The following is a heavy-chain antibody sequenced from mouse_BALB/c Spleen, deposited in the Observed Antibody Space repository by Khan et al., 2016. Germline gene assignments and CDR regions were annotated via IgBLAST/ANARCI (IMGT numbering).Heavy chain of an antibody. Sequence: LVKPGASVKISCKASGYSFTGYSMHWVKQSHGKSLEWFGYISSYNGATNYNQKFKGKATITVDTSSSTAYMQLNSLTSEDSAVYTCSSVDYDGDYALDYWGQGTTVTVSS. D-gene: IGHD2-4*01. CDR2: ISSYNGAT. V-gene: IGHV1S34*01. CDR1: GYSFTGYS. CDR3: SSVDYDGDYALDY. J-gene: IGHJ4*01.